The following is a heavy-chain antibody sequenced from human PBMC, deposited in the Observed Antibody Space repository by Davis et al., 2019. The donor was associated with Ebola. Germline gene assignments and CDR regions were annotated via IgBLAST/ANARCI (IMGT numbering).Heavy chain of an antibody. CDR3: ARLYYGSGSQNWFDP. D-gene: IGHD3-10*01. V-gene: IGHV4-39*01. CDR2: CNDSGST. Sequence: MPSETLSLTCTVSGGAFSSSNFYWVWIGQPPGKGLEWSGSCNDSGSTSDHPVLKRRANIFVNTSKNQFSLKLSSVTAADTAVYYCARLYYGSGSQNWFDPWGQGTLVTVSS. CDR1: GGAFSSSNFY. J-gene: IGHJ5*02.